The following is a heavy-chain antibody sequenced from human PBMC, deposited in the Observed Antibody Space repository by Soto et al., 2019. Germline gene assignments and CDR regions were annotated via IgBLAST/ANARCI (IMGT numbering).Heavy chain of an antibody. Sequence: EVQLVESGGGLVQPGGSLRLSCAASGFTFSSYWMHWVRQVPGTGPAWVARINNDGTTIAYADSAKGRFTISRDNAKNTLYLQMNSLRAEDTAVYYCVRQYSAYEIGGQGTTVTVSS. CDR2: INNDGTTI. V-gene: IGHV3-74*01. D-gene: IGHD5-12*01. CDR3: VRQYSAYEI. J-gene: IGHJ3*02. CDR1: GFTFSSYW.